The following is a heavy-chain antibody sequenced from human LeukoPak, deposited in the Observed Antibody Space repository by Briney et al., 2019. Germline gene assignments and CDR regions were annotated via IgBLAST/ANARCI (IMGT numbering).Heavy chain of an antibody. V-gene: IGHV3-21*01. D-gene: IGHD3-9*01. Sequence: GSLRLSCAASGFTFSSYSMNWVRQAPGKGLEWVSSISSSSSYIYYADSVKGRFTISRDNAKNSLYLQMNSLRAEDTAVYYCARETGSFDYGMDVWGQGTTVTVSS. CDR3: ARETGSFDYGMDV. J-gene: IGHJ6*02. CDR1: GFTFSSYS. CDR2: ISSSSSYI.